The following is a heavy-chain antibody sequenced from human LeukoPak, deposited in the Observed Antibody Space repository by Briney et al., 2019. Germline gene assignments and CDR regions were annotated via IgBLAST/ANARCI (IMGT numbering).Heavy chain of an antibody. CDR1: GYTFTSYA. V-gene: IGHV7-4-1*02. CDR3: ARIGNPHFYYYMDV. Sequence: ASVKRSCKASGYTFTSYAMNWVREAPGQGLEWMGWINTNTGNPTYAQGFTGRSVFSLDTSVSTAYLQISSLKAEDTAVYYCARIGNPHFYYYMDVWGKGTTVTVSS. CDR2: INTNTGNP. J-gene: IGHJ6*03.